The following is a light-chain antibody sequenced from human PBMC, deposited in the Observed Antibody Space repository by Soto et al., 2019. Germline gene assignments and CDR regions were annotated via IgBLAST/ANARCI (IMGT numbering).Light chain of an antibody. V-gene: IGKV1-5*03. CDR1: QSISYS. CDR2: KAS. CDR3: QQYDSYSLWT. J-gene: IGKJ1*01. Sequence: DIQMTQSPSTLSASVGDRVTITCRASQSISYSLAWYQQKPGKAPKVLMYKASRLESGVPSRFSGGGSGTEFTLTISSLQPDDFATYYCQQYDSYSLWTFGQGTKVDIK.